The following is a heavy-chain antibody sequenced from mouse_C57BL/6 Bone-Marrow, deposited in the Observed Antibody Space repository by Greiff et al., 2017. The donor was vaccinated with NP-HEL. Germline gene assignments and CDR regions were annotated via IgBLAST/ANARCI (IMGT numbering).Heavy chain of an antibody. Sequence: EVQLQQSGPELVKPGASVKISCKASGYSFTDYNMNWVKQSNGKSLEWIGVINPNYGTTSYNQKFKGKATLTVDQSSSTAYMQLNSLTSEDSAVYYCAKIYYYGSDYAMDYWGQGTSVTVSS. CDR3: AKIYYYGSDYAMDY. J-gene: IGHJ4*01. V-gene: IGHV1-39*01. CDR2: INPNYGTT. D-gene: IGHD1-1*01. CDR1: GYSFTDYN.